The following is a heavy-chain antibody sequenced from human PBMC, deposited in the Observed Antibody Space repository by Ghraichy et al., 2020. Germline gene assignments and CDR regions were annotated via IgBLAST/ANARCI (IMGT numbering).Heavy chain of an antibody. V-gene: IGHV4-4*09. CDR3: ARGPIHLAYCGGDCYHFDY. Sequence: SQTLSLTCTVSGGSISSYYWSWIRQPPGKGLEWIGYIYTSGSTNYNPSLKSRVTISVDTSKNQFSLKLSSVTAADTAVYYCARGPIHLAYCGGDCYHFDYWGQGTLVTVSS. CDR2: IYTSGST. J-gene: IGHJ4*02. CDR1: GGSISSYY. D-gene: IGHD2-21*02.